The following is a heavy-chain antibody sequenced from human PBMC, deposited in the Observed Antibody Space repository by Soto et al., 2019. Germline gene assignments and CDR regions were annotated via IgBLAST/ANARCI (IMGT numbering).Heavy chain of an antibody. CDR3: AADREPTDPYNWFDP. CDR1: GFTFGTSA. CDR2: IVVGTGNT. Sequence: QMQLVQSGPEVKKPGTSVKVSCKASGFTFGTSAIQWVRQTRGHRLEWIGWIVVGTGNTNYAQKFQERVNITRDMSTSTTYMELDSLISGNSAVYYIAADREPTDPYNWFDPWGQGTLVTVSS. V-gene: IGHV1-58*02. J-gene: IGHJ5*02. D-gene: IGHD1-1*01.